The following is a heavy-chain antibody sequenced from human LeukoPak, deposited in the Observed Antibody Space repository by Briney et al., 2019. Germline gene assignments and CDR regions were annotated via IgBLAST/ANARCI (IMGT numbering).Heavy chain of an antibody. Sequence: PGGSLRLSCAASGFTFSTYSMDWVRQAPGKGLEWVASISSSSSYIYHADSVQGRFTISRGNAKNSLYLQMNSLRAEDTAVYYCARDRRTYSHYMDVWGKGTTVTVSS. J-gene: IGHJ6*03. CDR1: GFTFSTYS. CDR3: ARDRRTYSHYMDV. V-gene: IGHV3-21*01. D-gene: IGHD2-21*01. CDR2: ISSSSSYI.